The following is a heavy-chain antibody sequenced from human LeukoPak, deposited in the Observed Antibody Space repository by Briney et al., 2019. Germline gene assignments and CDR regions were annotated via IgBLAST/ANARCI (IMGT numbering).Heavy chain of an antibody. J-gene: IGHJ5*02. D-gene: IGHD3-10*01. Sequence: GGSLRLSCAASGFTFSNYVMSWVRQAPGKGLEWVSYINHNGEMIFYPDFVKGRFTISRDNAKNSLYLQMNSLRAEDTAVYYCARARGSIDPWGQGTLVTVSS. CDR3: ARARGSIDP. V-gene: IGHV3-48*01. CDR1: GFTFSNYV. CDR2: INHNGEMI.